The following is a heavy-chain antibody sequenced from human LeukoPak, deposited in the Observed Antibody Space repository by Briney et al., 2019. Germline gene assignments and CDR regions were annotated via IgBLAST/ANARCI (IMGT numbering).Heavy chain of an antibody. CDR3: ARDPTSEISVPHYFDD. CDR1: GGAFSGYH. J-gene: IGHJ4*02. D-gene: IGHD5/OR15-5a*01. V-gene: IGHV4-34*01. CDR2: VNHRGMT. Sequence: SEALSLTCAVYGGAFSGYHWNWIRQAPGKGLEWIGEVNHRGMTNYNPSLKSRVIISADTSKNQFSLKLDSVTAADTAIYYCARDPTSEISVPHYFDDWGQGTLVTVSS.